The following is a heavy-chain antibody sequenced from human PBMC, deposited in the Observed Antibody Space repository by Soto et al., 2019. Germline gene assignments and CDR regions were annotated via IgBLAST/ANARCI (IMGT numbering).Heavy chain of an antibody. CDR2: ISGSGGST. J-gene: IGHJ6*03. CDR3: ANDGSGAPGYYYYYYMDV. V-gene: IGHV3-23*01. Sequence: GGSLRLSCAASGFTFSSYAMSWVRQAPGKGLEWVSAISGSGGSTYYADSVKGRFTISRDNSKNTLYLQMNSLRAEDTAVYYCANDGSGAPGYYYYYYMDVWGKGTTVTVSS. CDR1: GFTFSSYA. D-gene: IGHD7-27*01.